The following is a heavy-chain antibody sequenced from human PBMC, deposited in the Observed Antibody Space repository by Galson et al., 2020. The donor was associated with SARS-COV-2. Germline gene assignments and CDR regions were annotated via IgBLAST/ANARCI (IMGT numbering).Heavy chain of an antibody. D-gene: IGHD3-10*01. CDR2: IYYSGST. CDR3: ASEGVTRVRGVIAPQYGMDV. V-gene: IGHV4-31*03. Sequence: APETLSLTCTVSTGSISSGGYYWSWIRQHPGKGLEWIGYIYYSGSTYYNPSLKSRVTISVDTSKNQFSLKLSSVTAADTAVYYWASEGVTRVRGVIAPQYGMDVWGQGTTVTVPS. CDR1: TGSISSGGYY. J-gene: IGHJ6*02.